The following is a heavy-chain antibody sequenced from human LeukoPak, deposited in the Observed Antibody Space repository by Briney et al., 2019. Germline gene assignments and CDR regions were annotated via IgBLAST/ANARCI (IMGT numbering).Heavy chain of an antibody. CDR2: IYYSGST. CDR1: GVSISSSNSY. Sequence: PSETLSLTCTVSGVSISSSNSYWGWIRQPPGKGLEWIGSIYYSGSTYYNPSLESRVTMSLDTSKNQFSLKLSSVTAADTAVYYCAREGPVAGTIYWGQGTLVTVSS. D-gene: IGHD6-19*01. V-gene: IGHV4-39*07. CDR3: AREGPVAGTIY. J-gene: IGHJ4*02.